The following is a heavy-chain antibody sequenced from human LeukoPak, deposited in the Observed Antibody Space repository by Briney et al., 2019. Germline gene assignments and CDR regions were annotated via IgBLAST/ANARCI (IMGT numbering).Heavy chain of an antibody. J-gene: IGHJ4*02. V-gene: IGHV3-48*01. Sequence: GGSLRLSCAASGFTFSSYSMNWVRQAPGQEREWVSYISSSSSTIYYADSVKGRFTISRDNAKNSLYLQMNSLRAEDTAVYYCARGDFGYCSSTSCPPFDYWGQGTLVTVSS. CDR1: GFTFSSYS. CDR3: ARGDFGYCSSTSCPPFDY. D-gene: IGHD2-2*03. CDR2: ISSSSSTI.